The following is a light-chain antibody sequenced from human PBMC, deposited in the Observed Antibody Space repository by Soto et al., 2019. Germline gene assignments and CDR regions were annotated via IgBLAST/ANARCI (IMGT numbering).Light chain of an antibody. CDR2: AAS. CDR1: QAISNS. CDR3: QKYHSAPFT. Sequence: DIQMTQSPSSLSASVGDRVTITCRASQAISNSLACYQQKPGKVPKVLIYAASTLQSGVPSRFSGSGSGTDFTLTIPSLKPEDVATYFCQKYHSAPFTFGPGTKLDIK. J-gene: IGKJ3*01. V-gene: IGKV1-27*01.